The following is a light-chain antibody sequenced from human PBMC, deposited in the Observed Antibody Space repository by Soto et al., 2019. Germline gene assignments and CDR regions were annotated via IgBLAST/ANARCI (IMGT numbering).Light chain of an antibody. CDR3: QQSYSRT. V-gene: IGKV1-39*01. CDR1: QSISSY. CDR2: AAS. J-gene: IGKJ1*01. Sequence: DIQMTQSPSSLSASVGDRVTITCRASQSISSYLNWYQQKPGKAPKLLIYAASSLQSGVPSRFSGSGSGTDFTLTISSLQPEDFATYNCQQSYSRTFGQGTKV.